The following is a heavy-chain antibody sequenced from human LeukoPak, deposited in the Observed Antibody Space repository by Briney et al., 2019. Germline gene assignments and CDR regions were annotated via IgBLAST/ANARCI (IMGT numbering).Heavy chain of an antibody. CDR3: AREFRNWFDP. V-gene: IGHV4-34*01. CDR2: IKHSGGT. CDR1: GGSLSGSF. Sequence: PSETLFLTCVVHGGSLSGSFWSWIRQPPGKGLEWIGEIKHSGGTNYNVSLKSRLTMSLDTSKNQFSLKLTSVSAADTAVYYCAREFRNWFDPWGQGTLVTVSA. J-gene: IGHJ5*02.